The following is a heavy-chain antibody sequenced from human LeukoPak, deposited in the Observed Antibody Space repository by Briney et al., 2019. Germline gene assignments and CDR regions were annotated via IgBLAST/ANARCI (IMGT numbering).Heavy chain of an antibody. CDR1: GFTFSSYA. V-gene: IGHV3-23*01. J-gene: IGHJ4*02. D-gene: IGHD4-17*01. CDR3: AKVRSRHDYGDFFDY. Sequence: PGGSLRLSCAASGFTFSSYAMSWVRQAPGKGLEWVSAISGSGGSTYFADSVKGRFTISRDNSKNTLYLQMNSLRAEDTAVYYCAKVRSRHDYGDFFDYWGQGTLVTVSS. CDR2: ISGSGGST.